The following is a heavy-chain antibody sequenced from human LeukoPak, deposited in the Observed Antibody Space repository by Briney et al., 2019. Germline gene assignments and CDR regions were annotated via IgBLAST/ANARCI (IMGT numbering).Heavy chain of an antibody. Sequence: GGSLRLSCAASGFTFSSYGMHWVRQAPGKGLEWVAVISYDGSNKYFADSAKGRFTISRDNSKNTLYLQMNSLRAEDTAVYYCAKDSGIAVAGTLRAFDIWGQGTMVTVSS. J-gene: IGHJ3*02. D-gene: IGHD6-19*01. V-gene: IGHV3-30*18. CDR3: AKDSGIAVAGTLRAFDI. CDR2: ISYDGSNK. CDR1: GFTFSSYG.